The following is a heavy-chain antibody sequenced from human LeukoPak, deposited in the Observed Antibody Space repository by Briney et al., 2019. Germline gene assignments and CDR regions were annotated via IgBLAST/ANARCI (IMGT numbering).Heavy chain of an antibody. J-gene: IGHJ6*02. Sequence: QPGGSLRLSCAASGFTFSSYEMNWVRQAPGKGLEWVSYISGSGKTIYYADSVKGRFIGSRDNAKNSLYLQMNSLRAEDTAVYYCARSYGGFYYYGMDVWGQGTAVTVSS. V-gene: IGHV3-48*03. CDR3: ARSYGGFYYYGMDV. D-gene: IGHD4-17*01. CDR1: GFTFSSYE. CDR2: ISGSGKTI.